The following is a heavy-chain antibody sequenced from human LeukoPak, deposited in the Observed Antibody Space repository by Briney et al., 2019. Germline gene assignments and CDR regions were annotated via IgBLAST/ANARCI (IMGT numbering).Heavy chain of an antibody. D-gene: IGHD3-10*01. CDR3: ARDQVVRGDDLDS. J-gene: IGHJ4*02. V-gene: IGHV1-2*04. Sequence: ASVKVSCKASGYTFTGYYMHWVRQAPGQGLEWMGWINPNSGGTNYAQKFQGWVTMTRDTSISTAYMELSRLRSDDTAVYYCARDQVVRGDDLDSWGQGTLVTVSS. CDR1: GYTFTGYY. CDR2: INPNSGGT.